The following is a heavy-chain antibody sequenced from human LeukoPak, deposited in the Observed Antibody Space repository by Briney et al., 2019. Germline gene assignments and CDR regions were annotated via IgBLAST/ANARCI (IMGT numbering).Heavy chain of an antibody. CDR1: GGSISSGGYY. V-gene: IGHV4-31*03. CDR2: IYYTGST. D-gene: IGHD5-12*01. J-gene: IGHJ6*02. Sequence: PSETLSLTCTVSGGSISSGGYYWSWIRQHPEKGLEWIGYIYYTGSTFYNPSLKSRVIISVDTSKNQFSLRLSSVTVADTAVYYCASSEATTTPPPYGMDVWGQGTTVTVSS. CDR3: ASSEATTTPPPYGMDV.